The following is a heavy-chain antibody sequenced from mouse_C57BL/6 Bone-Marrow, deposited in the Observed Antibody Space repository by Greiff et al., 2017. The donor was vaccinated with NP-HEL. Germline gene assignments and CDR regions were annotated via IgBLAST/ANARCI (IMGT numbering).Heavy chain of an antibody. Sequence: VKLMESGAELARPGASVKLSCKASGYTFTSYGISWVKQRTGQGLEWIGEIYPRSGNTYYNEKFKGKATLTADKSSSTAYMELRSLTSEDSAVYFCARLDYYAMDYWGQGTSVTVSS. CDR3: ARLDYYAMDY. CDR1: GYTFTSYG. CDR2: IYPRSGNT. V-gene: IGHV1-81*01. J-gene: IGHJ4*01.